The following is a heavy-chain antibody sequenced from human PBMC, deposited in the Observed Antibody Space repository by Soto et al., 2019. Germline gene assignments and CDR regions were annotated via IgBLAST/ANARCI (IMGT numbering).Heavy chain of an antibody. D-gene: IGHD3-22*01. CDR3: AKGERGYDSSGYTHRLFDY. Sequence: VLSGGSLRLSCAASGFTFSSYAMSWVRQAPGKGLEWVSAISGSGGSTYYADSVKGRFTISRENSKNTLYLQMNSLRAEDTAVYYCAKGERGYDSSGYTHRLFDYWGQGTLVTVSS. V-gene: IGHV3-23*01. CDR1: GFTFSSYA. J-gene: IGHJ4*02. CDR2: ISGSGGST.